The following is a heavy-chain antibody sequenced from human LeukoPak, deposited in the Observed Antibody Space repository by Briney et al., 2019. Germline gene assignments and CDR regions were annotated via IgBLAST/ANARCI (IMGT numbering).Heavy chain of an antibody. Sequence: PGGSLRLSCAASGFTFSSYSMNWGRQAPGKGLEWVSYISSSSSTIYYADSVKGRFTISRDNAKNSLYLQMNSLRDEDTAVYYCARGGTYYDFWSGYYRGTFDYWGQGTLVTVSS. D-gene: IGHD3-3*01. CDR1: GFTFSSYS. CDR3: ARGGTYYDFWSGYYRGTFDY. J-gene: IGHJ4*02. CDR2: ISSSSSTI. V-gene: IGHV3-48*02.